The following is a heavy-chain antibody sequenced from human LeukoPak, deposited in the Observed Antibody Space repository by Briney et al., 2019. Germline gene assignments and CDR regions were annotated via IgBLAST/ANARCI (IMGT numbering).Heavy chain of an antibody. D-gene: IGHD2/OR15-2a*01. Sequence: GGSLRLSCAACGFTFNNYVMSWVRQAPGKGLEWVSGISSGAVSTYYADSVKGRFTISRDNSKATLFLQMNSLRVDDSAVYYCARSFGLDYWGQGALVTVSS. J-gene: IGHJ4*02. CDR2: ISSGAVST. CDR3: ARSFGLDY. V-gene: IGHV3-23*01. CDR1: GFTFNNYV.